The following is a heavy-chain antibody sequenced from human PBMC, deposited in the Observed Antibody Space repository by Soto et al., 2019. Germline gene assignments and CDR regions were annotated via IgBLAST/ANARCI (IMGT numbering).Heavy chain of an antibody. J-gene: IGHJ6*02. D-gene: IGHD2-2*01. V-gene: IGHV6-1*01. CDR3: ARAHMVVVPAAIGAPYYYYGMDV. Sequence: PSQTLSLTCVISGDSVSSNSAAWNWTRQSPSRGLEWLGRTYYRSKWYNDYAVSVKSRITINPDTSKNQFSLQLNSVTPEDTAVYYCARAHMVVVPAAIGAPYYYYGMDVWGQGTTVTVSS. CDR2: TYYRSKWYN. CDR1: GDSVSSNSAA.